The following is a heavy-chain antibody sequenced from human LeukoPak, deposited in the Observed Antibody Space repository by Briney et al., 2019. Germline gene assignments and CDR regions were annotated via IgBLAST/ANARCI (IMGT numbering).Heavy chain of an antibody. Sequence: SETLSLTCTVSGGPISSYYWSWIRQPPGKGLEWIGYIYYSGSTNYNPSLKSRVTISVDTSKNQFSLKLSSVTAADTAVYYCARRYSSSTFDYWGQGTLVTVSS. CDR2: IYYSGST. CDR1: GGPISSYY. J-gene: IGHJ4*02. D-gene: IGHD6-6*01. CDR3: ARRYSSSTFDY. V-gene: IGHV4-59*08.